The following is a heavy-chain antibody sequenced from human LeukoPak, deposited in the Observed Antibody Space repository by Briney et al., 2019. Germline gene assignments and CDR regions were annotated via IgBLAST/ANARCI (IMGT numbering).Heavy chain of an antibody. D-gene: IGHD6-19*01. CDR3: ARCSGWYVVDYYYYMDV. CDR2: INWNGGST. J-gene: IGHJ6*03. Sequence: PGGSLRLSCAASGFTFDDYGMSWVRQAPGKGLEWVSGINWNGGSTGYADSVKGRFTISRDNAKNSLYLQMNSLRAEDTAVYYCARCSGWYVVDYYYYMDVWGKGTTVTVSS. V-gene: IGHV3-20*04. CDR1: GFTFDDYG.